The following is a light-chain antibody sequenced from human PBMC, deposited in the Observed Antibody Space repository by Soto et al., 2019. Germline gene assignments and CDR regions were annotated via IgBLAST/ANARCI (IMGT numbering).Light chain of an antibody. CDR2: GAS. J-gene: IGKJ2*01. V-gene: IGKV1-39*01. CDR3: QQSYRSPYT. Sequence: IQLTQSPSSLSASVGDRVTVTCRASQSINIYLNWYQQKPGKAPTLLIYGASTLPSGVPSRFSGGGSRTDFTLTISSLQTEDFATYYCQQSYRSPYTFGQGTKLEI. CDR1: QSINIY.